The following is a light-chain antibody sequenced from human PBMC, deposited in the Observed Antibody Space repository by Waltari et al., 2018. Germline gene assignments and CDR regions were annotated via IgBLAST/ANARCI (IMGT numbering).Light chain of an antibody. V-gene: IGKV4-1*01. J-gene: IGKJ5*01. Sequence: DIIMTQSPDSLAVSLGERATLNCKSNQSLLYDANNRDYLAWFHQKPGQPPTFLIYWASTRESGVPDRFSGSGSGTDFTLTITSLQAEDVGVYYCQQYYTHPIIFGQGTRLEI. CDR1: QSLLYDANNRDY. CDR3: QQYYTHPII. CDR2: WAS.